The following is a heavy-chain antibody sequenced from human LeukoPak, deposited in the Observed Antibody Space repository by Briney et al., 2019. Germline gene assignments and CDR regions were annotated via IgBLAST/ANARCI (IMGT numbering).Heavy chain of an antibody. J-gene: IGHJ4*02. V-gene: IGHV3-74*03. CDR3: VRGSLRLPRSTPDY. D-gene: IGHD2-21*02. CDR1: GFSFSNYW. CDR2: ISSDGSVT. Sequence: PGGSLRLSCAVSGFSFSNYWMHWVRQDPGKGLVWVSYISSDGSVTKYAASMKGRFTISRDNAVNTLYLQMNSLRVEDTAVYYCVRGSLRLPRSTPDYWGQGTLVTVSS.